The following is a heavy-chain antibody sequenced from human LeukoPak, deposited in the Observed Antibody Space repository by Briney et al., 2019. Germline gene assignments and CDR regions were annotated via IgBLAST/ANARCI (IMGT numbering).Heavy chain of an antibody. CDR2: ISYDGSNK. CDR3: AREGYCSGGSCYYGYYGMDV. Sequence: TFXXXAMHWVRQXPGKGLEWVAVISYDGSNKYYADSVKGRFTISRDNSKNTLYLQMNSLRAEDTAVYYCAREGYCSGGSCYYGYYGMDVWGQGTTVTVSS. V-gene: IGHV3-30-3*01. CDR1: TFXXXA. D-gene: IGHD2-15*01. J-gene: IGHJ6*02.